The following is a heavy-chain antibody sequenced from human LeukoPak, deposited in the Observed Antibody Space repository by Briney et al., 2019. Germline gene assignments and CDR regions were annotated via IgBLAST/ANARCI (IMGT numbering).Heavy chain of an antibody. CDR1: GGSVSSGSDY. CDR2: IYYSGST. Sequence: SETLSLTCTVSGGSVSSGSDYWSWIRQPPGKGLECIGYIYYSGSTNYNPSLKSRVTISVDTSRNQFSLKLSSVTAADTAVYYCARDTSGWLYFDYWGQGTLVTVSS. D-gene: IGHD6-19*01. CDR3: ARDTSGWLYFDY. V-gene: IGHV4-61*01. J-gene: IGHJ4*02.